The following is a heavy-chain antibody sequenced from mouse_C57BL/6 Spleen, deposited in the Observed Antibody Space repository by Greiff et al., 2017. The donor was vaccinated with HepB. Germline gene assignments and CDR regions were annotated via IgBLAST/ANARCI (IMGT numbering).Heavy chain of an antibody. D-gene: IGHD2-4*01. CDR3: ARSGYDYDGGYYFDY. J-gene: IGHJ2*01. V-gene: IGHV1-80*01. Sequence: VQLQQSGAELVKPGASVKISCKASGYAFSSYWINWVKQRPGKGLEWIGQIYPGDGDTNYNGKFKGKATLTADKSSSTAYMQLSSLTSEDSAVYFCARSGYDYDGGYYFDYWGQGTTLTVSS. CDR2: IYPGDGDT. CDR1: GYAFSSYW.